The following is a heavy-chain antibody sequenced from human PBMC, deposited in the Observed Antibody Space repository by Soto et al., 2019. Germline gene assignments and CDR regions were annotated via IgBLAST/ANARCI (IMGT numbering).Heavy chain of an antibody. CDR2: ISYDGSNK. Sequence: QVQLVESGGGVVQPGRSLRLSCAASGFTFSSYAMHWVRQAPDKGLEWVAVISYDGSNKYYADSVKGRFTISRDNSKNTLYLQMNSLRAEDTAVYYCARLQADIVVVPAAPYYYYYGMDVWGQGTTVTVSS. CDR1: GFTFSSYA. V-gene: IGHV3-30-3*01. D-gene: IGHD2-2*01. CDR3: ARLQADIVVVPAAPYYYYYGMDV. J-gene: IGHJ6*02.